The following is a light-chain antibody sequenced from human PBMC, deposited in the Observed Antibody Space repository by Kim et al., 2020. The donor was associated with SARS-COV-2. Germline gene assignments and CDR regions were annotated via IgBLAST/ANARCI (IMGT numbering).Light chain of an antibody. CDR1: SSSIGSNT. CDR3: SSWDDSLNGVV. CDR2: GND. J-gene: IGLJ2*01. Sequence: QSVLTQPPSASGTPGHTVTISCSGSSSSIGSNTVNWYQQLPGAAPNLLMYGNDQRPSGVPDRFSASKSGTSASLAVSGLQSEDEANYYCSSWDDSLNGVVFGGGTQLTVL. V-gene: IGLV1-44*01.